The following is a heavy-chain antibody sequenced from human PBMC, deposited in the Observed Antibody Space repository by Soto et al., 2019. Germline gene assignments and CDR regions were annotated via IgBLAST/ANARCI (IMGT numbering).Heavy chain of an antibody. J-gene: IGHJ4*02. Sequence: GGSLRLSCAASGFTFRSFTMNWVRQAPGKGLEWVSTISSNSAYIYYTDALRGRFTISRDNAKNSLYLQMNSLRAEDTAVYYCARDTVTTKYYFDYWCQGTLVTVSS. D-gene: IGHD4-17*01. CDR2: ISSNSAYI. CDR1: GFTFRSFT. V-gene: IGHV3-21*01. CDR3: ARDTVTTKYYFDY.